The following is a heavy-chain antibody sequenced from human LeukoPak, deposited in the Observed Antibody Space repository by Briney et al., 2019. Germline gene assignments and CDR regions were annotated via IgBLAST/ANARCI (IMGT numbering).Heavy chain of an antibody. J-gene: IGHJ5*02. D-gene: IGHD3-10*01. CDR2: INHSGST. CDR1: GGSFSGYY. Sequence: SETLSLTCAVYGGSFSGYYWNWIRQPPGKGLEWIGEINHSGSTNYNPSLTSRVTISVDASKNQFSLKLSSVTAADTAVYYCARGRGLLLWFGELLYKCWFDPWGQGTLVTVSS. CDR3: ARGRGLLLWFGELLYKCWFDP. V-gene: IGHV4-34*01.